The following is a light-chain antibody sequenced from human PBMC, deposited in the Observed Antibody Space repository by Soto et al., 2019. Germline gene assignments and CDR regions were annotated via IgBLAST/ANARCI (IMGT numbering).Light chain of an antibody. CDR1: QSIASY. Sequence: DIHMTQSPSSLSASVGDRVTITCRASQSIASYLNWYQQKPGKAPKLLIYASSTLQSGVPSRFSGSGSGTDFTLTLNSLQPEDFATYYCQQSYSTVWTFGQGTKVDIK. CDR3: QQSYSTVWT. CDR2: ASS. J-gene: IGKJ1*01. V-gene: IGKV1-39*01.